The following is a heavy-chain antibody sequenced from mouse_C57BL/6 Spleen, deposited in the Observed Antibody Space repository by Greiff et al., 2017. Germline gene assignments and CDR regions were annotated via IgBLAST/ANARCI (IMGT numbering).Heavy chain of an antibody. CDR3: AIEEDPLYGSSYGFAY. Sequence: QVQLKQPGAELVKPGASVKVSCKASGYTFTSYWMHWVKQRPGQGLEWIGRIHPSDSDTNYNQKFKGKATLTVDKSSSTAYMQLSSLTSEDSAVYYCAIEEDPLYGSSYGFAYWGQGTLVTVSA. V-gene: IGHV1-74*01. CDR2: IHPSDSDT. CDR1: GYTFTSYW. J-gene: IGHJ3*01. D-gene: IGHD1-1*01.